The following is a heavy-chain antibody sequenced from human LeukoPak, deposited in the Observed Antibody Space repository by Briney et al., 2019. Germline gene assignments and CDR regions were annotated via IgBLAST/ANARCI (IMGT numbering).Heavy chain of an antibody. D-gene: IGHD6-19*01. Sequence: PGGSLRLSCAASGFSLSTYGGSWVREPPEEGVEWVSGITGTGGSTYYADSVEGLFTVSRDTSKNTLYLQMNSPRAEDTAIYYCAKDHGTAVAGFYYWGQGTLVTVSS. CDR2: ITGTGGST. V-gene: IGHV3-23*01. CDR3: AKDHGTAVAGFYY. J-gene: IGHJ4*02. CDR1: GFSLSTYG.